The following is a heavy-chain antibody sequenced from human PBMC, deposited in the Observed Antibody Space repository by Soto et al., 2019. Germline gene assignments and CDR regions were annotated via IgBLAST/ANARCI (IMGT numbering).Heavy chain of an antibody. CDR2: IYYSGSS. CDR1: SGSITSVNSY. V-gene: IGHV4-31*03. Sequence: SETLSLTCTVSSGSITSVNSYWSWIRQFPGKGLEWTGYIYYSGSSYYNPSLKGRVTISEDTSKKQFSLQLNSVTAADTAVYYCARGISGWPSVRLDDWCQGTFVTVS. D-gene: IGHD6-19*01. CDR3: ARGISGWPSVRLDD. J-gene: IGHJ4*02.